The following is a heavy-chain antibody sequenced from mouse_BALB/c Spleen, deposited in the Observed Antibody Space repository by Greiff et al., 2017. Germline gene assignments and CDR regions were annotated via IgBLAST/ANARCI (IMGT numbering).Heavy chain of an antibody. Sequence: EVQLQESGPGLVKPSQSLSLTCTVTGYSITSDYAWNWIRQFPGNKLEWMGYISYSGSTSYNPSLKSRISITRDTSKNQFFLQLNSVTTEDTATYYCAREDGYYWYFDVWGAGTTVTVSS. J-gene: IGHJ1*01. CDR3: AREDGYYWYFDV. D-gene: IGHD2-3*01. V-gene: IGHV3-2*02. CDR2: ISYSGST. CDR1: GYSITSDYA.